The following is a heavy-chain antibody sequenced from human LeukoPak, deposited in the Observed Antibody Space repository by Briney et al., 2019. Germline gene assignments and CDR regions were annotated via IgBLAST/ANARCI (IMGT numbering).Heavy chain of an antibody. V-gene: IGHV3-7*01. J-gene: IGHJ4*01. Sequence: PGGSLRLSCVASGFTFGNYWMSWVRQAPGKGLEFVANIKRDGSYKNYVDSVKGRLTISRDNAENSVHLQMHSLRAEDTAIYYCARDPGSSSFDYWGQGALVIVSS. D-gene: IGHD6-13*01. CDR3: ARDPGSSSFDY. CDR1: GFTFGNYW. CDR2: IKRDGSYK.